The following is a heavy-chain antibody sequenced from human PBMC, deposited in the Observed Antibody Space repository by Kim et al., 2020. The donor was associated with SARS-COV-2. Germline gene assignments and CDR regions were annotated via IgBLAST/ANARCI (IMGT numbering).Heavy chain of an antibody. V-gene: IGHV4-34*01. D-gene: IGHD6-19*01. J-gene: IGHJ4*02. CDR3: ATSRRIAGAGTCFDY. Sequence: PALKSRVTITVDTSTNQFSLKLSAVTAADTAVYYCATSRRIAGAGTCFDYWGQGTLVTVSS.